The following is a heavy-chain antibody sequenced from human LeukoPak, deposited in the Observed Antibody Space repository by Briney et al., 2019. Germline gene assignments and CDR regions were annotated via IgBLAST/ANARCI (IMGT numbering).Heavy chain of an antibody. CDR1: GYTFTSYG. CDR3: AREVYSSWHYYYGMDV. V-gene: IGHV1-18*01. CDR2: ISAYNGNT. J-gene: IGHJ6*02. D-gene: IGHD6-6*01. Sequence: GASVKVSCKASGYTFTSYGISWVRQAPGQGLEWMGWISAYNGNTNYAQRLRGRVTMTTDTSTSTAYMELRSLRSDDTAVYYCAREVYSSWHYYYGMDVWGQGTTVTVSS.